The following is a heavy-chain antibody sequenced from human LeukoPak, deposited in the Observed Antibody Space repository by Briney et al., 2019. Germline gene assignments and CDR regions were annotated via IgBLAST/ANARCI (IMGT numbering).Heavy chain of an antibody. CDR3: ARVAKERVGGVYYFDY. Sequence: PGGSLRLSCAASGFTFSDYDMHWVRQARGKGLEGVSAIGTAGDTYYTGFVKGRFTISRENAKNSLYLQMNSLRAGDTAVYYCARVAKERVGGVYYFDYWGQGTLVTVSS. CDR2: IGTAGDT. J-gene: IGHJ4*02. V-gene: IGHV3-13*01. D-gene: IGHD1-1*01. CDR1: GFTFSDYD.